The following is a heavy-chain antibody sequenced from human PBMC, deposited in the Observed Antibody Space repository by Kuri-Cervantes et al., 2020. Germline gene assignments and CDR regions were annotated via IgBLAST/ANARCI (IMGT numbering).Heavy chain of an antibody. D-gene: IGHD3-22*01. V-gene: IGHV4-59*01. CDR1: GGSISSYY. Sequence: ESLKISCIVSGGSISSYYWSWIRQPPGKGLEWIGYIYYSGSTNYNPSLKRRVTISVDTSKNQFSLKLSSVAAADTAVYYCASRSMIVGRGYFQHWGQGTLVTVSP. CDR2: IYYSGST. CDR3: ASRSMIVGRGYFQH. J-gene: IGHJ1*01.